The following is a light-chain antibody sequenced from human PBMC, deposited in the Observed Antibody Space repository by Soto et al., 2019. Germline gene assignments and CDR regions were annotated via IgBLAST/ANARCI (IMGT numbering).Light chain of an antibody. CDR1: QSVSSSY. CDR2: GAS. V-gene: IGKV3-20*01. J-gene: IGKJ2*01. CDR3: QQYGSSPPTYT. Sequence: EIVLTQSPGTLSLSPGERATLSCRASQSVSSSYLAWYQQKPGQAPRLLIYGASNRATGIPDRFSGSGSGTDFTLTISRLEPEDFAVYYCQQYGSSPPTYTFGQGTKLAIK.